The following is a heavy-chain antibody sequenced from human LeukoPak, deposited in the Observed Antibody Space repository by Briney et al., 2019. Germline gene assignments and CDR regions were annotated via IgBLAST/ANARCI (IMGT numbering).Heavy chain of an antibody. CDR3: ARAGDSSGYNHDY. V-gene: IGHV1-3*01. CDR2: INAGNGYT. CDR1: GYIFSNYA. J-gene: IGHJ4*02. Sequence: ASVKVSCKASGYIFSNYAIHWVRQAPGQRLEWMGWINAGNGYTKYSQKFQGRVTISRDTSASTAYMELSSLRSEDTAVYYCARAGDSSGYNHDYWGQGTLVTVSS. D-gene: IGHD3-22*01.